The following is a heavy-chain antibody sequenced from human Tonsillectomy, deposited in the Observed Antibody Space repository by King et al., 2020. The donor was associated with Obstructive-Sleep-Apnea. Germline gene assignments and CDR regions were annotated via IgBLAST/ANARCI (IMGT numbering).Heavy chain of an antibody. CDR3: ARIGYCDSTRCLNYDY. V-gene: IGHV2-26*01. CDR1: GFSLSDAGMG. Sequence: VTLKESGPVLVKPKETLTLTCTVSGFSLSDAGMGVSWLRQPPGKALEWLAHIFLSDEKSYSTSLKSRLTISKDTSKSQVVLTMTNMDPVDTATYYCARIGYCDSTRCLNYDYWGQGALVTVSS. J-gene: IGHJ4*02. CDR2: IFLSDEK. D-gene: IGHD2-2*01.